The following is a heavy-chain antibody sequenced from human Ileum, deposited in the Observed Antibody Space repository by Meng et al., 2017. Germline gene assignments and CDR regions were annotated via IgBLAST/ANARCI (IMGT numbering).Heavy chain of an antibody. D-gene: IGHD6-13*01. V-gene: IGHV3-30*04. CDR2: ISSDGSNK. Sequence: GGSLRLSCTASGFTFTSYAMHWVRQAPGKGLEWVAVISSDGSNKYYADSVKGRFTVSRDNSKNTLYMQMNSLRAEDTAVYYCAKKRAAGSTDFFDYWGQGTLVTVSS. CDR3: AKKRAAGSTDFFDY. CDR1: GFTFTSYA. J-gene: IGHJ4*02.